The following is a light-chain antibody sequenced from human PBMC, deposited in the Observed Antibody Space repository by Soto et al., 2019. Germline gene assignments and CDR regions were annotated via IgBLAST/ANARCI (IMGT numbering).Light chain of an antibody. J-gene: IGLJ1*01. Sequence: QSALTQPRSVSGSPGQSVTISCTGASSDVGAYDYVSWYQQHPGKAPKLMIYDVTKRPSGVPDHFSGSKSGNTASLTISGLQAEDEADYYCSAYAGRYIYVFGTGTKVTVL. V-gene: IGLV2-11*01. CDR3: SAYAGRYIYV. CDR2: DVT. CDR1: SSDVGAYDY.